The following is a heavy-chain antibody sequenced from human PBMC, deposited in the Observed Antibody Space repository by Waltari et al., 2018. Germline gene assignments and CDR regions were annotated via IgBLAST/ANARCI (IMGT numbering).Heavy chain of an antibody. CDR1: GGSITSYN. V-gene: IGHV4-4*07. J-gene: IGHJ4*02. D-gene: IGHD2-15*01. CDR3: ASDDDYCSGTTCHRQDY. Sequence: VQLQESGPGLVKPSEPLSLTCTVSGGSITSYNWNWIRQPAGKGLEWIGRIYPSGSTIYNPSLMSRVTVSVDTSKNQISLKLSSVTAADTAVYFCASDDDYCSGTTCHRQDYWGQGTRVTVSS. CDR2: IYPSGST.